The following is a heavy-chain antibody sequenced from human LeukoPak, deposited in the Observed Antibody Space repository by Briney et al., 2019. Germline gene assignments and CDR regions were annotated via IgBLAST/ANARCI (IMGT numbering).Heavy chain of an antibody. Sequence: SETLSLTCTVSGGSISSYYWSWIRQPPGKGLEWIGYIYYSGSTNHNPSLKSRVTISVDTSKNQFSLKLGSVTAADTAVYYCARDHYYDSSGYYYGYDYWGQGTLVTVSS. D-gene: IGHD3-22*01. CDR2: IYYSGST. V-gene: IGHV4-59*01. CDR1: GGSISSYY. J-gene: IGHJ4*02. CDR3: ARDHYYDSSGYYYGYDY.